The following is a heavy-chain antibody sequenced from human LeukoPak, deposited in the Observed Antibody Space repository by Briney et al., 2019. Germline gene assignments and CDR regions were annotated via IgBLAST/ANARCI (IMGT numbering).Heavy chain of an antibody. CDR1: GYSISSGYY. Sequence: PSETLSLTCTVSGYSISSGYYWGWIRQPPGKGLEWIGSIYHSGSTYYNPSLKSRVTISVDTSKNQFSLKLSSVTAADTAVYYCARGIAVAGVFDYWGQGTLVTVSS. CDR2: IYHSGST. J-gene: IGHJ4*02. V-gene: IGHV4-38-2*02. D-gene: IGHD6-19*01. CDR3: ARGIAVAGVFDY.